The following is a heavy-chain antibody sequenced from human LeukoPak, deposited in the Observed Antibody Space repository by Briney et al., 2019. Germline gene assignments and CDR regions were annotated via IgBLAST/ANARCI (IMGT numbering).Heavy chain of an antibody. CDR3: ARVPVGYDSSGYWYYFDY. Sequence: GASVKVSCKASGYTFTSYDINWVRQATGQGLEWMGLMNPNSGNTGYAQKFQGRVTMTRNTSISTAYMELSSLRSEDTAVYYCARVPVGYDSSGYWYYFDYWGQGTLVTVSS. V-gene: IGHV1-8*01. D-gene: IGHD3-22*01. J-gene: IGHJ4*02. CDR2: MNPNSGNT. CDR1: GYTFTSYD.